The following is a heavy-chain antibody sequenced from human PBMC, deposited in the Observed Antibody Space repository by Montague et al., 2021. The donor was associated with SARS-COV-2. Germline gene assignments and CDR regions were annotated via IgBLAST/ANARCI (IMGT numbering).Heavy chain of an antibody. D-gene: IGHD6-25*01. CDR3: ARSWGQRLLWGYYFDH. Sequence: SETLSLTCTVSGGSISSSSYYWGWIRQPPGKGLKWIGSIYYSGSTYYNPSLKSRVTISVDTSKNQFSLKLSPVTAADTAVYYCARSWGQRLLWGYYFDHWGQGTLVTVSS. J-gene: IGHJ4*02. CDR1: GGSISSSSYY. CDR2: IYYSGST. V-gene: IGHV4-39*01.